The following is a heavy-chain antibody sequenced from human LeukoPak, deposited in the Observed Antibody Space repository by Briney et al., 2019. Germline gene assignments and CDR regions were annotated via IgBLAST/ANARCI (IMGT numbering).Heavy chain of an antibody. D-gene: IGHD6-13*01. Sequence: GGSLRLSCAASGFTFSSYGMHWVRQAPGKGLEWVAVIWYDGSNKYYADSVKGRFTISRDNSKNTLYLQMNSLRAEDTAVYYCAKDRQLARYFDYWGQGTLVTVSS. V-gene: IGHV3-30*02. J-gene: IGHJ4*02. CDR3: AKDRQLARYFDY. CDR2: IWYDGSNK. CDR1: GFTFSSYG.